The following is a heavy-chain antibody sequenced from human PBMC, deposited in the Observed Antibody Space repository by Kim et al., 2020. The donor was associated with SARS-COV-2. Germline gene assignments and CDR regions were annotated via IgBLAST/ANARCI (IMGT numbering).Heavy chain of an antibody. V-gene: IGHV3-23*01. D-gene: IGHD2-21*02. CDR3: AKGGVVTALGGFDY. J-gene: IGHJ4*02. Sequence: ADSVKGRFTISRDNSKNTLYLQMNSLRAEDTAVYYCAKGGVVTALGGFDYWGQGTLVTVSS.